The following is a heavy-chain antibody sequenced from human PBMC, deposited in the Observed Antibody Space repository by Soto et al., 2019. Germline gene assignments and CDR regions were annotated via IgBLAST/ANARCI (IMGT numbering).Heavy chain of an antibody. CDR3: ARSSMVRDLLFDY. Sequence: QVQLVQSGAEVKKPGASVKVSCKASGYTFTSYGISWVRQAPGQGLEWMGWTSAYNANTNYAQKLQGRVTMTRDTSTSTAYLELRSLTSDDTAVYYCARSSMVRDLLFDYWGQGTLVTVSS. CDR1: GYTFTSYG. V-gene: IGHV1-18*01. D-gene: IGHD3-10*01. CDR2: TSAYNANT. J-gene: IGHJ4*02.